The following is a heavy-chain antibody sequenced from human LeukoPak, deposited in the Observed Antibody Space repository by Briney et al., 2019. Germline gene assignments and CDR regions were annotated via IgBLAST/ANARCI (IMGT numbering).Heavy chain of an antibody. D-gene: IGHD1-14*01. CDR2: ISSSGSAI. V-gene: IGHV3-48*03. J-gene: IGHJ5*02. Sequence: GGSLRLSCVASTFTFSGYEMNWVRQAPGKGLEWVSYISSSGSAISYADSVKGRFTISRDNPKKSLYLQMSSLRAEDTAVYYCASDITGRGWFDPWGQGTLVTVSS. CDR1: TFTFSGYE. CDR3: ASDITGRGWFDP.